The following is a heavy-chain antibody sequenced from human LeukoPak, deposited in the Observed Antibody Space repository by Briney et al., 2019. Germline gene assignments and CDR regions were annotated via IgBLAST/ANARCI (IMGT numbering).Heavy chain of an antibody. Sequence: PSETLSLTCTVSGGSISSYYWSWIRQPPGKGLEWIGYFYDSGSANYNPSLKSRVTISVDTSKNQSSLKLSSVTAADTAVYYCARSSLAAPPDYWGQGTLVTVSS. J-gene: IGHJ4*02. CDR2: FYDSGSA. V-gene: IGHV4-59*01. CDR1: GGSISSYY. D-gene: IGHD6-6*01. CDR3: ARSSLAAPPDY.